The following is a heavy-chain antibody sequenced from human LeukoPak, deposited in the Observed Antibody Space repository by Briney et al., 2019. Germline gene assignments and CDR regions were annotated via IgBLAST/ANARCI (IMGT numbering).Heavy chain of an antibody. CDR2: INSNGDEI. CDR3: ARITVVITYFDY. D-gene: IGHD3-22*01. CDR1: GFTFSTYA. V-gene: IGHV3-23*01. Sequence: GGSLRLSCAASGFTFSTYAMTWVRQAPGKGLEWVSGINSNGDEIYYADSVRGRFTISRDNAKNSLYLQMNSLRAEDTAVYYCARITVVITYFDYWGQGTLVTVSS. J-gene: IGHJ4*02.